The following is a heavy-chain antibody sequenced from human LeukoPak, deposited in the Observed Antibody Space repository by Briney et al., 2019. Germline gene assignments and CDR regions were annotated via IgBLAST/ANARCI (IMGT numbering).Heavy chain of an antibody. CDR2: ISGSGGST. D-gene: IGHD1-26*01. CDR1: GFTFSTHV. CDR3: AKDGGAFSGSFRAFDI. Sequence: GGSLRLSCVGSGFTFSTHVMSWVRQAPGKGLEWVSAISGSGGSTYYADSVKGRFTISRDNSKNTLYLQMNSLRAEDTAVYYCAKDGGAFSGSFRAFDIWGQGTMVTVSS. V-gene: IGHV3-23*01. J-gene: IGHJ3*02.